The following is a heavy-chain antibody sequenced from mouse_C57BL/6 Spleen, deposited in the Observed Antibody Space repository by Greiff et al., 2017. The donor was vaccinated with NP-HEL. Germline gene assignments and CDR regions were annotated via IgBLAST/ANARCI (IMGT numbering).Heavy chain of an antibody. Sequence: VLLLQPGAELVRPGSSVKLSCKASGYTFTSYWMRWVKQRPIQGLEWIGNIDPSDSDSHYNQKFKDKATLTVDKSSSTAYMQLSSLTAEDCAVYYCARWEYAVAMDDWGQGTSVTVSS. V-gene: IGHV1-52*01. CDR2: IDPSDSDS. CDR1: GYTFTSYW. D-gene: IGHD2-10*02. J-gene: IGHJ4*01. CDR3: ARWEYAVAMDD.